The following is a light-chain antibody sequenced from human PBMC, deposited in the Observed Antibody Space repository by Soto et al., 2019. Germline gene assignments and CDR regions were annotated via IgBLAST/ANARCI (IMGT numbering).Light chain of an antibody. CDR3: TSYTSSSTPVV. CDR1: SSDIGGYKY. Sequence: QSALTQPASVSGSPGQSITISCTGTSSDIGGYKYVSWYQQHPGKAPKLIIYEVTNRPSGVSNRFSGSKSGNTASLTISGLQAEDEADYYCTSYTSSSTPVVFGGGTQLTVL. J-gene: IGLJ2*01. CDR2: EVT. V-gene: IGLV2-14*01.